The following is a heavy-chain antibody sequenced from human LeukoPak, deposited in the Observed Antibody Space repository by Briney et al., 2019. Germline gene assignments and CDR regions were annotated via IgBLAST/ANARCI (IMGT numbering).Heavy chain of an antibody. CDR1: RGTFSSYA. V-gene: IGHV1-69*13. D-gene: IGHD5-24*01. CDR2: IIPILGTA. Sequence: GASVKVSCKASRGTFSSYAISWVRQAPGQGLEWMGGIIPILGTANYAQKFQGRVTITADEFTSTAYMELSSLRSEDTAVYYCARACRDGYNFYFDYWGQGTLVTVSS. CDR3: ARACRDGYNFYFDY. J-gene: IGHJ4*02.